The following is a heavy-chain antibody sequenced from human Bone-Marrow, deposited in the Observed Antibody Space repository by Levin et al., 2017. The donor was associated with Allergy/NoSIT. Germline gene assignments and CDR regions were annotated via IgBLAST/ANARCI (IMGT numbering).Heavy chain of an antibody. V-gene: IGHV1-8*01. CDR1: GDTFSSYD. J-gene: IGHJ5*02. Sequence: ASVNVSCKASGDTFSSYDINWVRQASGQGLEWMGWMNPNSGNTVYAKKFQGRVTMTRNTSISTAYMDLSSLRSDDTATYYCGTGKGHLGGPAWGQGTLVTVSA. CDR3: GTGKGHLGGPA. CDR2: MNPNSGNT.